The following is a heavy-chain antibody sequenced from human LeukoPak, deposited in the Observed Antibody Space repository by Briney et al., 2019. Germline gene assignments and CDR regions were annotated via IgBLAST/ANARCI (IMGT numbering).Heavy chain of an antibody. Sequence: PGGSLRLSCAASGFIFSGYAMSWVRQAPGKGLEWLSAISGTGGTYYADSVKGRFSISRHNSKNTLYLQMTSLRAEDTAVYYCSKSPGGWSNFDYWGQGSLVTVSS. V-gene: IGHV3-23*01. J-gene: IGHJ4*02. D-gene: IGHD6-19*01. CDR3: SKSPGGWSNFDY. CDR2: ISGTGGT. CDR1: GFIFSGYA.